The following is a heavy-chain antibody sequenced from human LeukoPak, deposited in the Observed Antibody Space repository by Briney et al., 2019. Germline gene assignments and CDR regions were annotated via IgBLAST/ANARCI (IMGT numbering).Heavy chain of an antibody. CDR1: GFTFDDYA. Sequence: GGSLRLSCAASGFTFDDYAMHWVRQAPGKGLEWVSLISGDGGSTYYADSVKGRFTISRDNSKNSLYLQMNCLRTEDTALYYCAIPLSTIDAFDIWGQGTMVTVSS. CDR2: ISGDGGST. J-gene: IGHJ3*02. V-gene: IGHV3-43*02. CDR3: AIPLSTIDAFDI.